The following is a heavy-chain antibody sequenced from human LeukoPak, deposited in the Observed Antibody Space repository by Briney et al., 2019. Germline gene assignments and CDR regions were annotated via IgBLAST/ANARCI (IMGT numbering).Heavy chain of an antibody. J-gene: IGHJ3*02. CDR3: ARDRRDGSGTYAFDI. D-gene: IGHD3-10*01. CDR1: GFTFSSYA. CDR2: ISYDGSNK. V-gene: IGHV3-30-3*01. Sequence: GGSLRLSCAASGFTFSSYAMHWVRQAPGKGLEWVAVISYDGSNKYYADSVKGRFTISRDNAKNSLYLQMNSLRAEDTAVYYCARDRRDGSGTYAFDIWGQGTMVTVSS.